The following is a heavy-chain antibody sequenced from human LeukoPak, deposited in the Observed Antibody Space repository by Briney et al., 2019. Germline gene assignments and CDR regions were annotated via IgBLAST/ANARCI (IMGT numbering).Heavy chain of an antibody. J-gene: IGHJ4*02. V-gene: IGHV1-69*05. Sequence: SVKVSCKASGGTVSSYAISWVRQAPGQGLEWMGRIIPIFGTANYAQKFQGRVTITTDESTSTAYMELSSLRSEDTAVYYCAQMPDGYNGVVDYWGQGTLVTVSS. CDR1: GGTVSSYA. CDR2: IIPIFGTA. CDR3: AQMPDGYNGVVDY. D-gene: IGHD5-24*01.